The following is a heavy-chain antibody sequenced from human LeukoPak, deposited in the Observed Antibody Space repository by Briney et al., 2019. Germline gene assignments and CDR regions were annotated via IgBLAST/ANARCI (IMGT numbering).Heavy chain of an antibody. CDR2: ISGSGGST. J-gene: IGHJ4*02. D-gene: IGHD3-10*01. CDR1: GFTFSSDA. Sequence: GGSLRLSCAASGFTFSSDAMSWVRQAPGKGLEWVSAISGSGGSTYYADSVKGRFTISRDNSKNSLYLQMNSLRAEDTAVYYCARGGSGFTPPTNYDYWGQGTLVTVSS. CDR3: ARGGSGFTPPTNYDY. V-gene: IGHV3-23*01.